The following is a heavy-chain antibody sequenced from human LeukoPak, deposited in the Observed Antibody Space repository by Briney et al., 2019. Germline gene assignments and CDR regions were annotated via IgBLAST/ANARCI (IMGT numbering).Heavy chain of an antibody. CDR2: INAGNGNT. V-gene: IGHV1-3*01. J-gene: IGHJ4*02. CDR1: GYTFTSYA. CDR3: ARPRIYSSSWRHEAVYFDY. Sequence: ASVKVSCKASGYTFTSYAMHWVRQAPGQRLEWMGWINAGNGNTKYSQKFQGRVTITRDTSASTAYMELSSLRSEDTAVYYCARPRIYSSSWRHEAVYFDYWGQGTLVTVSS. D-gene: IGHD6-13*01.